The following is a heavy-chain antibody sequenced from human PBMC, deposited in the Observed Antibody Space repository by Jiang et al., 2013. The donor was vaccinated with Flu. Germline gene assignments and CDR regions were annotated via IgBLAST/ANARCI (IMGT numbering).Heavy chain of an antibody. D-gene: IGHD3-22*01. J-gene: IGHJ3*02. CDR2: FDPEDGET. CDR1: GYPLTELS. Sequence: GAEVKKPGASVKVSCKVSGYPLTELSIHWVRQAPGKGLEWMGGFDPEDGETIYAQKFQGRVTMSEDTSTDTAYMELSSLRSEDTAVYYCATDREYYYDSSGYYFSAFDIWGQGTVVTVSS. V-gene: IGHV1-24*01. CDR3: ATDREYYYDSSGYYFSAFDI.